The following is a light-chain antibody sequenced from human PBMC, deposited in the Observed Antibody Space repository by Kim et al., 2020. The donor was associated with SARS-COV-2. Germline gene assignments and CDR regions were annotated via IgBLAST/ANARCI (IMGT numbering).Light chain of an antibody. CDR1: QRFSGSY. Sequence: PGEGATRYVRAGQRFSGSYVVWYQQKPGLAPRLLICGASSRATGIPDRFSGSGSGTDFTLTISRLEPEDLAVYYCQQYGSSPMYTFGQGTKLEI. CDR2: GAS. V-gene: IGKV3-20*01. CDR3: QQYGSSPMYT. J-gene: IGKJ2*01.